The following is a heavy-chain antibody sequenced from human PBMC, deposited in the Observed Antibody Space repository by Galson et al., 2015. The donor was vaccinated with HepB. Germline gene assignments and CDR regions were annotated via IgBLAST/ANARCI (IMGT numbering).Heavy chain of an antibody. V-gene: IGHV2-70*11. J-gene: IGHJ4*02. CDR2: INWDDDK. D-gene: IGHD4/OR15-4a*01. CDR1: GFSISTSGMS. CDR3: ARSCAANSGFDY. Sequence: PALVKPTQTLTLTCTFSGFSISTSGMSVSWVRQSPGKALEWLARINWDDDKYYITSLKTRLTISKDTSKNQVVLTMTNVEPVDTGTYYCARSCAANSGFDYWGQGTLVTVSS.